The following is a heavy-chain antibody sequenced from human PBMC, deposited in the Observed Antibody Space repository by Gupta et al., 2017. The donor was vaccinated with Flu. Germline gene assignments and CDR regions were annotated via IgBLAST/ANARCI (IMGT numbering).Heavy chain of an antibody. CDR3: ARERRWIQLWRDFDY. J-gene: IGHJ4*02. V-gene: IGHV3-48*02. CDR1: GFTFSSYS. D-gene: IGHD5-18*01. Sequence: EVQLVESGGGLVQPGGSLRLSCAASGFTFSSYSMNWVRQAPGKGLEWVSYISSSSSTIYYADSVKGRVTISRDNAKNSLYLQMNSLRDEDTAVYYCARERRWIQLWRDFDYWGQGTLVTVSS. CDR2: ISSSSSTI.